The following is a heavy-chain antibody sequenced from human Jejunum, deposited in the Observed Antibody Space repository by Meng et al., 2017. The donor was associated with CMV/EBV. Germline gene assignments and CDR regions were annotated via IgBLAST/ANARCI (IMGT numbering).Heavy chain of an antibody. V-gene: IGHV3-74*01. CDR3: AGNYYKAL. D-gene: IGHD1-26*01. CDR2: INGDGSIT. Sequence: EVQLVESGAVFFPPGGSPRICCAASGFPFKTYGMRWVCKAPGKGLVWASRINGDGSITNYADSVKGRFTISRDNAKNTLYLQMNSLRAEDTAIYYCAGNYYKALWGQGTLVTVSS. J-gene: IGHJ4*02. CDR1: GFPFKTYG.